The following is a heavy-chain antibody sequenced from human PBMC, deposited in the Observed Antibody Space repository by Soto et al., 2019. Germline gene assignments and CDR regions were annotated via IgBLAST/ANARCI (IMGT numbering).Heavy chain of an antibody. CDR1: GFTFSSYA. CDR3: ANIHYGSLNHNNGP. V-gene: IGHV3-23*01. Sequence: PGGSLRLSCAASGFTFSSYAMSWVRQAPGKGLEWVSAITSSGGSTYYADSVKGRFTISRDNSKSTLYLQMNSLGAEDTAVYYCANIHYGSLNHNNGPWGQGTMVTVYS. CDR2: ITSSGGST. D-gene: IGHD3-10*01. J-gene: IGHJ5*02.